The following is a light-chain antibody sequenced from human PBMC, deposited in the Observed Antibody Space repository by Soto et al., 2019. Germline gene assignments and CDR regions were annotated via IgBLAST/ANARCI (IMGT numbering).Light chain of an antibody. CDR1: QDISNY. Sequence: DVQMTESPSSLCASIGDRVTITCQASQDISNYLNWYQQKPGEAPKLLIYDASILETGVPSRFSGSGSGTDFTFTISSLQPEDIATYYCQEYDNFPSFGPGTKVDIK. J-gene: IGKJ3*01. CDR2: DAS. CDR3: QEYDNFPS. V-gene: IGKV1-33*01.